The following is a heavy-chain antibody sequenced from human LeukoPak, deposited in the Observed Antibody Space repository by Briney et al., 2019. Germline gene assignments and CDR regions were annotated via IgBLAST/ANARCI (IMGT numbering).Heavy chain of an antibody. V-gene: IGHV4-39*07. J-gene: IGHJ2*01. CDR1: GGSISSTSYY. D-gene: IGHD3-22*01. Sequence: SETLSLTCTVSGGSISSTSYYWGWIRQPPGKGLEWIGNIYYSGSTYYNPSLKSRATISVDTSKNQFSLKLSSVTAADTAVYYCARHYYYDSSGYYYVWYFDLWGRGTLVTVSS. CDR3: ARHYYYDSSGYYYVWYFDL. CDR2: IYYSGST.